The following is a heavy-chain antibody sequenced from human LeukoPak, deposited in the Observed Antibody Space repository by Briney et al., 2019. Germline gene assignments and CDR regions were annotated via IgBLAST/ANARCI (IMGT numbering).Heavy chain of an antibody. J-gene: IGHJ4*02. Sequence: GGSLRLSCAASGFTFSSYWMSWVRQAPGKGLEWVANIKQDGSEKYYVDSVKGRFTISRDNAKNSLYLQMNSLRAEDTAVYYCARVISSSWSDYFDYWGQGTLVTVSS. CDR2: IKQDGSEK. CDR1: GFTFSSYW. CDR3: ARVISSSWSDYFDY. V-gene: IGHV3-7*01. D-gene: IGHD6-13*01.